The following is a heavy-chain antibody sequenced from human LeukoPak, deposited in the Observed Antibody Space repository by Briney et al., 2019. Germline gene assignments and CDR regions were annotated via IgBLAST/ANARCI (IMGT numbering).Heavy chain of an antibody. CDR3: XXXXXXXXAGTFYYYGMDV. CDR1: GFTFSSYG. CDR2: ISYDGSNK. V-gene: IGHV3-30*03. J-gene: IGHJ6*02. D-gene: IGHD6-13*01. Sequence: PGGSLRLSCAASGFTFSSYGMHWVRQAPGKGLEWVAVISYDGSNKYYADSVKGRFTISRDNSKNTLYLQMNSLRAEDTAVYYXXXXXXXXXAGTFYYYGMDVWGQGTTVTVSS.